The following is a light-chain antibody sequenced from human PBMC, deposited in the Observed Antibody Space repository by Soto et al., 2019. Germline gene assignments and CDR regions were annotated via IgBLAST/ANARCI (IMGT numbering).Light chain of an antibody. CDR2: GAS. CDR1: QSVNIY. Sequence: EIVRTQFPATLSVSLGERATLSCRASQSVNIYLAWYPQKPRQAPRLLIFGASSRATGIPARFSGSGSGTEFNLIISSLQSEDFAVFFCQQYDDRWRLTFGGGTKVDIK. V-gene: IGKV3D-15*01. CDR3: QQYDDRWRLT. J-gene: IGKJ4*01.